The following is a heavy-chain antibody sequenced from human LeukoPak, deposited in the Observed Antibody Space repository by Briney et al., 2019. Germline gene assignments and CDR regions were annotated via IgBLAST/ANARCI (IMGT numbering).Heavy chain of an antibody. V-gene: IGHV1-69*13. D-gene: IGHD6-19*01. CDR3: AGRIAVAGTSGTLDDY. J-gene: IGHJ4*02. CDR1: GYTFTGYY. CDR2: IIPIFGTA. Sequence: SVKVSCKASGYTFTGYYMHWVRQAPGQGLEWMGGIIPIFGTANYAQKFQGRVTITADESTSTAYMELSSLRSEDTAVYYCAGRIAVAGTSGTLDDYWGQGTLVTVSS.